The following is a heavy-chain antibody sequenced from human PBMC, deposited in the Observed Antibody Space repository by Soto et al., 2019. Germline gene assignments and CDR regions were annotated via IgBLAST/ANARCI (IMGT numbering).Heavy chain of an antibody. Sequence: GGTLRLSCAASGFTFSSYPMNWVRQAPGKGLEWVSSISSSSSYIYYADSVKGRFTISRDNAKNSLYLQMNSLRAEDTAVYYCARSLSVPGAFDIWGQGTMVTVSS. CDR1: GFTFSSYP. D-gene: IGHD6-6*01. CDR3: ARSLSVPGAFDI. V-gene: IGHV3-21*01. CDR2: ISSSSSYI. J-gene: IGHJ3*02.